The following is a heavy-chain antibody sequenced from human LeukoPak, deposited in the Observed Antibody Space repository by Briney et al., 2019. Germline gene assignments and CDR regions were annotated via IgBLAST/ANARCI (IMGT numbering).Heavy chain of an antibody. Sequence: EASVKVSCKASGYTFTSHGISWVRQAPGQGLEWMGWISAYNGNTNYAQKLPGRVTMTTDTSTSTASMELRSLSSDDTAVYSCARLTDPPPLGYYGMDVWGQGTTVTVSS. CDR1: GYTFTSHG. CDR2: ISAYNGNT. CDR3: ARLTDPPPLGYYGMDV. J-gene: IGHJ6*02. D-gene: IGHD3-9*01. V-gene: IGHV1-18*01.